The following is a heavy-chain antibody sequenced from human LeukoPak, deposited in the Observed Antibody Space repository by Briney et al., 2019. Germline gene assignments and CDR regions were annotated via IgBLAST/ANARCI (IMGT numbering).Heavy chain of an antibody. CDR1: GGSFSGYY. J-gene: IGHJ2*01. CDR3: ARECHYYDSSGYYVPGYFDL. Sequence: SETLSLTCGVYGGSFSGYYWSWIRQSPGKGLEWIGKINHSGGTNYNPSLKSRLTISVDTFRNQFSLKLTSVTAADTAVYYCARECHYYDSSGYYVPGYFDLWGRGTLVTVSS. D-gene: IGHD3-22*01. CDR2: INHSGGT. V-gene: IGHV4-34*01.